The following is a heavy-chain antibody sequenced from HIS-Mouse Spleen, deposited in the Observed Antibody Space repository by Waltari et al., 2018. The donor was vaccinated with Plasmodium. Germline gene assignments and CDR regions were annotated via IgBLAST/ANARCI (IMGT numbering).Heavy chain of an antibody. CDR2: IYYSGST. CDR1: GGSISSSSYS. J-gene: IGHJ6*02. CDR3: ARGKGEVVPAAMNYYYYYGMDV. V-gene: IGHV4-39*07. D-gene: IGHD2-2*01. Sequence: QLQLQESGPGLVKPSATLSLTCTVSGGSISSSSYSWVWIRQPPGQGREWIGSIYYSGSTYYNPSLKSRVTISVDTSKNQFSLKLSSVTAADTAVYYCARGKGEVVPAAMNYYYYYGMDVWGQGTTVTVSS.